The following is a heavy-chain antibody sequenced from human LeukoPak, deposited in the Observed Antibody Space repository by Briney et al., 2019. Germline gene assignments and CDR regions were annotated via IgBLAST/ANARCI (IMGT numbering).Heavy chain of an antibody. D-gene: IGHD1-26*01. CDR2: ISAGSDYI. CDR3: ARWGVGPSFDY. Sequence: AGGSLRLSCAASGFTFSGYSMTWVRQAPGKGLEWVSYISAGSDYIYYADSVKGRFTISRDNAKNSLSLQMNSLRAEDTAVYYCARWGVGPSFDYWGQGTLVTVSS. CDR1: GFTFSGYS. J-gene: IGHJ4*02. V-gene: IGHV3-21*01.